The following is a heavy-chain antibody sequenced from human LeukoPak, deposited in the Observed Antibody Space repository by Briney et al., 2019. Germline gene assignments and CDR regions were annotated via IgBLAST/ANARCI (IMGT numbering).Heavy chain of an antibody. J-gene: IGHJ3*02. CDR3: AKPARTDAFDI. D-gene: IGHD1-14*01. CDR1: GFTFSSYA. CDR2: ISGSGGNT. Sequence: GGTLRPSCAASGFTFSSYAMNWVRQAPGKVLEWVSSISGSGGNTYYADSGKGRFTISRDNCKNTLYLQINSLMSEETAVNYLAKPARTDAFDIWGQGTMITVSS. V-gene: IGHV3-23*01.